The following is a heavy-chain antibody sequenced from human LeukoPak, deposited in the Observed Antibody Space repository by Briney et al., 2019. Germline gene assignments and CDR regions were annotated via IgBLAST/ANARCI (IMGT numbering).Heavy chain of an antibody. Sequence: GGSLRLSCAASGFTFSSYGMRWVRQAPGKGLEWVAVIWYDGSDKYYADSVKGRFTISRDNSKNTLYLQMNSLRAEDTAVYYCARDGSSGWYWVDYWGQGTLVTVSS. V-gene: IGHV3-33*01. J-gene: IGHJ4*02. CDR1: GFTFSSYG. CDR3: ARDGSSGWYWVDY. CDR2: IWYDGSDK. D-gene: IGHD6-19*01.